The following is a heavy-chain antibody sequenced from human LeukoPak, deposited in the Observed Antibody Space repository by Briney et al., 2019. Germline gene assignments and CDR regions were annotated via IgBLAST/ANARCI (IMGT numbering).Heavy chain of an antibody. J-gene: IGHJ6*03. CDR3: ARHPVADPMKNYYYYYMDV. CDR1: GGSISSSSYY. CDR2: IYYSGST. Sequence: KPSETLSLTCTVSGGSISSSSYYWGWIRQPPGKGLEWIGSIYYSGSTYYNPSLKSRVTISVDTSKNQFSLKLSSVTAADTAVYYCARHPVADPMKNYYYYYMDVWGKGTTVTVSS. V-gene: IGHV4-39*01. D-gene: IGHD6-19*01.